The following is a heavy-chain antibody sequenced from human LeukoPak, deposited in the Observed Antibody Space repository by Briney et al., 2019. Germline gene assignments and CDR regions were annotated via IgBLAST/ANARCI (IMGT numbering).Heavy chain of an antibody. Sequence: SSETLSLTCTVSGGSISSYHWSWIRQPPGKRLERIGYIYYSGSTNYNPSLKSRVTISVDTSKNQFSLKLSSVTAADTAVYYCASAPRDCSGGSCFDFDYWGQGTLVTVSS. D-gene: IGHD2-15*01. CDR2: IYYSGST. CDR1: GGSISSYH. CDR3: ASAPRDCSGGSCFDFDY. V-gene: IGHV4-59*01. J-gene: IGHJ4*02.